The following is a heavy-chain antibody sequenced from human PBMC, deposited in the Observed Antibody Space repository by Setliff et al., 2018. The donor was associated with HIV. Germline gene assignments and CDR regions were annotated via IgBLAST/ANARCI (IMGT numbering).Heavy chain of an antibody. CDR2: INAANGKT. Sequence: ASVKVSCKASGLTFTTYAVHWVRQAPGQRPEWMGWINAANGKTRYPQRFEARVTITMDTGASTAYMELNSLRSEDSAVYYCARGVIRGVISQGGLDYWGPGTLVTVSS. J-gene: IGHJ4*02. CDR1: GLTFTTYA. CDR3: ARGVIRGVISQGGLDY. D-gene: IGHD3-10*01. V-gene: IGHV1-3*01.